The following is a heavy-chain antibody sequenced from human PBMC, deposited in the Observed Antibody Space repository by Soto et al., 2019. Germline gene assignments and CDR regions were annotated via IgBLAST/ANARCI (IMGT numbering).Heavy chain of an antibody. CDR2: IAYDGINT. V-gene: IGHV3-30-3*01. CDR1: GFNFGTYA. Sequence: GGSLSLSCVASGFNFGTYAIHWVRQAPGKGLQWVALIAYDGINTYYADSVKGRFTISRDNSKNTLHLQMNSLRPEDTGVYFCARVTPGNNLYYFSGLDVWGQGTSVTVSS. D-gene: IGHD1-1*01. J-gene: IGHJ6*02. CDR3: ARVTPGNNLYYFSGLDV.